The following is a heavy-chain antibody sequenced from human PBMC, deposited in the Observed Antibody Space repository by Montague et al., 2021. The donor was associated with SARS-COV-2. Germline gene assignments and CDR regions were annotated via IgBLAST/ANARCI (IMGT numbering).Heavy chain of an antibody. D-gene: IGHD3-3*01. J-gene: IGHJ6*03. CDR2: IYYSEST. CDR3: ARHPRNEEWRLEARYFYYYLDV. Sequence: SETLSLTCTVSGGSISSRAYYWGWIRQPPGKGLEWLGSIYYSESTYYNPSLKSRVTISVDTSKNQFSLTLNSVTASDTAVYYCARHPRNEEWRLEARYFYYYLDVWGKGTTITVSS. V-gene: IGHV4-39*01. CDR1: GGSISSRAYY.